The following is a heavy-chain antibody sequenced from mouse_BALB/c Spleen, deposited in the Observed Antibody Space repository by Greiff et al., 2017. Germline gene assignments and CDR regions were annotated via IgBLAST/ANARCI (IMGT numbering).Heavy chain of an antibody. CDR1: GFAFSSYD. CDR3: ARRYDYDGGGYYFDY. V-gene: IGHV5-12-1*01. D-gene: IGHD2-4*01. CDR2: ISSGGGST. J-gene: IGHJ2*01. Sequence: EVQLVESGGGLVKPGGSLKLSCAASGFAFSSYDMSWVHQTPEKRLEWVAYISSGGGSTYYPDTVKGRFTISRDNAKNTLYLQMSSLKSEDTAMYYCARRYDYDGGGYYFDYWGQGTTLTVSS.